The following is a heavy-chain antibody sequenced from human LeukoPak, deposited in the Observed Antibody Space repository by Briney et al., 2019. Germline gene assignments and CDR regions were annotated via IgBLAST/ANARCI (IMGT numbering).Heavy chain of an antibody. V-gene: IGHV3-9*01. CDR3: AELGITMIGGV. D-gene: IGHD3-10*02. Sequence: PGRSLRLSCAASGFTFDDYAMHWVRKAPGKGLEWVSGIRWNSGSIGYADSVKGRFTISSDNAKNSMYLQMNSLRAEDTAVYYCAELGITMIGGVWGKGTTVTISS. J-gene: IGHJ6*04. CDR2: IRWNSGSI. CDR1: GFTFDDYA.